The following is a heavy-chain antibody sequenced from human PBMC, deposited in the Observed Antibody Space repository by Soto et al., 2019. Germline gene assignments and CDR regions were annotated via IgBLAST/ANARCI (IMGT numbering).Heavy chain of an antibody. CDR2: IYPSDSDI. D-gene: IGHD2-15*01. Sequence: GESLKISCKGSGYTFTSYWIGWVRQMPGEGLEWMGVIYPSDSDIRYSPSFQGKVTISADKSNTTAYLQWSSLKAADTAMYYCVRSGTSSGRFSDYWGQGTLVTVS. J-gene: IGHJ4*02. V-gene: IGHV5-51*01. CDR1: GYTFTSYW. CDR3: VRSGTSSGRFSDY.